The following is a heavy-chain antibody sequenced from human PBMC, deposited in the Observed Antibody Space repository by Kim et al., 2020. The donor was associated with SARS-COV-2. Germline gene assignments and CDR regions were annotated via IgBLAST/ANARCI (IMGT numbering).Heavy chain of an antibody. J-gene: IGHJ4*02. Sequence: GGSLRLSCAASGFTFSSYGMHWVRQAPGKGLEWVAIISYDGSNKYYADSVKGRFTISRDNSKNTLYLQMNSLRADDTAVYYCAKDLGESSQWGQGTLVTVSS. CDR1: GFTFSSYG. D-gene: IGHD3-16*01. CDR2: ISYDGSNK. CDR3: AKDLGESSQ. V-gene: IGHV3-30*18.